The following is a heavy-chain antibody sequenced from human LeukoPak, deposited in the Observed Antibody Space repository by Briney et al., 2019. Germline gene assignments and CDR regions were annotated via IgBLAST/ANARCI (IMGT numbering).Heavy chain of an antibody. CDR2: IYHSGST. CDR3: ARDPGRYSSSWYYFDY. J-gene: IGHJ4*02. Sequence: SQTLSLTCTVSGGSISSGGYYWSWIRQPPGKGLEWIGYIYHSGSTYYNPSLKSRVTISVDRSKNQFSLKLSSVTAADTAVYYCARDPGRYSSSWYYFDYWGQGTLVTVSS. V-gene: IGHV4-30-2*01. D-gene: IGHD6-13*01. CDR1: GGSISSGGYY.